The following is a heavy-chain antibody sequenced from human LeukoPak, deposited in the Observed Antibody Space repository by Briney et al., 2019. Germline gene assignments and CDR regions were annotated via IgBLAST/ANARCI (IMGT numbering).Heavy chain of an antibody. D-gene: IGHD3-9*01. CDR1: GYTFTSYD. CDR3: ARSNGRRVGYYDILTGYYHGWFDP. V-gene: IGHV1-8*01. CDR2: MNPNSGST. J-gene: IGHJ5*02. Sequence: ASVKVSCKASGYTFTSYDINWVRQATGQGLEWMGWMNPNSGSTGYAQKFQGRVTMTRNTSISTAYMELSSLRSEDTAVYYCARSNGRRVGYYDILTGYYHGWFDPWSQGTLVTVSS.